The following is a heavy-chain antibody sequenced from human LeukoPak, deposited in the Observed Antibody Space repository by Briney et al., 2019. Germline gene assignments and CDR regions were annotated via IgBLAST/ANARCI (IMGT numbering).Heavy chain of an antibody. CDR3: ATADVATIGDY. CDR1: GYTFTGYY. D-gene: IGHD5-12*01. V-gene: IGHV1-46*01. J-gene: IGHJ4*02. Sequence: ASVKVSCKASGYTFTGYYMHWVRQAPGQGLEWMGIINPSGGSTSYTQKFQGRVTMTRDTSTSTVYMELSSLRSEDTAVYYCATADVATIGDYWGQGTLVTVSS. CDR2: INPSGGST.